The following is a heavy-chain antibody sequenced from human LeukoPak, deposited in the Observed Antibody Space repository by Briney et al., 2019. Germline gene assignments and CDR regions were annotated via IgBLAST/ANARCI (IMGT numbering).Heavy chain of an antibody. V-gene: IGHV3-33*01. J-gene: IGHJ4*02. CDR1: GFTFSSFG. CDR3: ARGEQLEN. D-gene: IGHD6-13*01. Sequence: GGSLRLSCAASGFTFSSFGMHWVRQAPGKGLEWVAIIWYDGSKKYYADSLRGRFTISRDNSKNTLYLQMNSLRAKDTAVYYCARGEQLENWGQGTLVTVSS. CDR2: IWYDGSKK.